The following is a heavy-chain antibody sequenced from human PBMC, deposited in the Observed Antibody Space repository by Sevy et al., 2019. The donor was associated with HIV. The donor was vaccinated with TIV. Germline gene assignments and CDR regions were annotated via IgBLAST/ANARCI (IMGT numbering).Heavy chain of an antibody. D-gene: IGHD1-26*01. CDR2: TYHRSKWYN. CDR1: GDSVSSNSAA. J-gene: IGHJ4*02. V-gene: IGHV6-1*01. CDR3: ARDRWELLHNYFDY. Sequence: KQSQTLSLTCAISGDSVSSNSAAWNWIRQSPSRGLEWLGRTYHRSKWYNDYAVSVKSRITINPDTSKNQFSLQLNSVTPEDTAVYYCARDRWELLHNYFDYWGQGTLVTVSS.